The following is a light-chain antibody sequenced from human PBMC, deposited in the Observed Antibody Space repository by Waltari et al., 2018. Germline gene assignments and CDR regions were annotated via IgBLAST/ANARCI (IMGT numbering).Light chain of an antibody. CDR3: LQYNSEPLT. CDR2: AAS. J-gene: IGKJ4*01. CDR1: QGIRNY. Sequence: DIQMTQSPSSLSASVGDRVTITCRASQGIRNYLRWYQQKPGKPPKRLIYAASSLESGVPSRISGSGSGTEFTLTISSLQPEDFAAYYCLQYNSEPLTFGGGTKVEIK. V-gene: IGKV1-17*01.